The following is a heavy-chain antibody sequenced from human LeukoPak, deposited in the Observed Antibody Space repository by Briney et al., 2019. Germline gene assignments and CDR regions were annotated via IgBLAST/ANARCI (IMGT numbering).Heavy chain of an antibody. J-gene: IGHJ4*02. Sequence: GGSLKLSCAASGFTFTNYNFYWVRQAPGRGLEWVSSISSTSSYIYYADSMKGRFTISRDNAQNSLYLQMDSLRVEDTAMYYCARDGYWCRDYWGQGTLVTVSS. D-gene: IGHD2-8*02. CDR3: ARDGYWCRDY. CDR2: ISSTSSYI. V-gene: IGHV3-21*06. CDR1: GFTFTNYN.